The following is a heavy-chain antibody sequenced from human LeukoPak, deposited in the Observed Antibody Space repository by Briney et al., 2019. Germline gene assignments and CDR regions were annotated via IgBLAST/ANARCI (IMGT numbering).Heavy chain of an antibody. V-gene: IGHV3-30-3*01. D-gene: IGHD1-26*01. CDR3: AREFIVGAARQYYFDY. CDR2: ISYDGSID. Sequence: PGRSLRLSCAASGFTLSAYPMHWVSQPPGKGREWEAIISYDGSIDFYADSGRGRLTISRDNSKSPLYLQMNSLRAEDTAVYYCAREFIVGAARQYYFDYWGQGPLVTASS. J-gene: IGHJ4*02. CDR1: GFTLSAYP.